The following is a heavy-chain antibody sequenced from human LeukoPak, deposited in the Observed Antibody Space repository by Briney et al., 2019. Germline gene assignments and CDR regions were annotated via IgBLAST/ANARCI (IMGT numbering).Heavy chain of an antibody. CDR1: GFTFSSYW. CDR3: ARPVDILNYYMDV. V-gene: IGHV3-74*01. J-gene: IGHJ6*03. Sequence: PGGSLRLSCAASGFTFSSYWMHWVRQAPGKGLVWVSRINSDGSNTSYADSVKGRFTISRDNAKNTLYLQMNSLRAEDTAVYYCARPVDILNYYMDVWGKGTTVTVSS. CDR2: INSDGSNT. D-gene: IGHD3-9*01.